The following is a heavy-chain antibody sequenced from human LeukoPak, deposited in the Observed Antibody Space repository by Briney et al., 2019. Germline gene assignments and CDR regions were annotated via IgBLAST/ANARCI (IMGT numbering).Heavy chain of an antibody. Sequence: GGSLRLSCAASGFTFSSYSMNWVRQAPGKGLEWVSSISSSSSYIYYADSVKGRFTISRDNAKNSLYLQMNSLRAEDTAVYYCARSGDYLGDYYYYYYIDVWGKGTTVTVSS. CDR1: GFTFSSYS. CDR2: ISSSSSYI. J-gene: IGHJ6*03. V-gene: IGHV3-21*01. D-gene: IGHD4-17*01. CDR3: ARSGDYLGDYYYYYYIDV.